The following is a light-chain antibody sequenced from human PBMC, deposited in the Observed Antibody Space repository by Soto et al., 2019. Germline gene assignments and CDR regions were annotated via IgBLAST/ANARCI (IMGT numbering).Light chain of an antibody. J-gene: IGKJ2*01. CDR3: QQYNSYAMYT. V-gene: IGKV1-5*01. Sequence: DIQMTQSPSTLSASVGDRVTITCRASQSISSWLAWYQQKPGKAPKLLIYDASSLESGVPSRFSGSGSGTAFTLTISSLQPDDFAAYYCQQYNSYAMYTFGQGTKREIK. CDR1: QSISSW. CDR2: DAS.